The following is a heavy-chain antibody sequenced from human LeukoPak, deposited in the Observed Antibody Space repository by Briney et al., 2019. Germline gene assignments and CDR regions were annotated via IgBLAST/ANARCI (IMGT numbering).Heavy chain of an antibody. CDR3: ARDSGYDSQYFQH. D-gene: IGHD5-12*01. CDR2: IYYSGST. J-gene: IGHJ1*01. CDR1: DDSISDYY. Sequence: PSETLSLTCTVSDDSISDYYRGWIRQPPGKGLEWIGSIYYSGSTYYNPSLKSRVTISVDTSKNQFSLKLSSVTAADTAVYYCARDSGYDSQYFQHWGQGTLVTVSS. V-gene: IGHV4-39*07.